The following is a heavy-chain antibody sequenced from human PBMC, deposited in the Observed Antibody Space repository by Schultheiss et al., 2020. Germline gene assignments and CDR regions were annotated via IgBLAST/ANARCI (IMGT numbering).Heavy chain of an antibody. CDR2: IKQDGSEK. Sequence: GESLKISCKGSGFTFSSYGMHWVRQAPGKGLEWVANIKQDGSEKYYVDSVKGRFTISRDNAKNTLYLQMNTLRAEDTALYYCARDWYYYGSGSYYNWGGTGYYYYYGMDVWGQGTTVTVSS. CDR3: ARDWYYYGSGSYYNWGGTGYYYYYGMDV. CDR1: GFTFSSYG. V-gene: IGHV3-7*01. J-gene: IGHJ6*02. D-gene: IGHD3-10*01.